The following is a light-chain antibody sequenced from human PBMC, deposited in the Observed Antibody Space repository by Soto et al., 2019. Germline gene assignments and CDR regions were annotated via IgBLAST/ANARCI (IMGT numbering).Light chain of an antibody. CDR3: QHSYSTPLT. J-gene: IGKJ4*01. CDR2: AAS. Sequence: DIQMTQSPSSLSASVGDRVTITCRASQSISTYLNWYKQKPGKAPKLLIYAASSLQSGVPSRFSGSGSETDFTLTISSLQPEDFATYYCQHSYSTPLTFGGGTKVEIK. V-gene: IGKV1-39*01. CDR1: QSISTY.